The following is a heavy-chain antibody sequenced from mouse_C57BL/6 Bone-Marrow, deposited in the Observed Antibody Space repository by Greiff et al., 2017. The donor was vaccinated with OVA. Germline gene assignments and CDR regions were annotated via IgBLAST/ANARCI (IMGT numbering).Heavy chain of an antibody. D-gene: IGHD1-1*01. CDR1: GFTFSSYA. CDR3: ARDERYYGSSLYAMDY. J-gene: IGHJ4*01. V-gene: IGHV5-4*01. Sequence: EVKLVESGGGLVKPGGSLKLSCAASGFTFSSYAMSWVRQTPEKRLEWVATISDGGSYTYYPDNVKGRFTISRDNAKNNLYLQMSHLKSEDTAMYYCARDERYYGSSLYAMDYWGQGTSVTVSS. CDR2: ISDGGSYT.